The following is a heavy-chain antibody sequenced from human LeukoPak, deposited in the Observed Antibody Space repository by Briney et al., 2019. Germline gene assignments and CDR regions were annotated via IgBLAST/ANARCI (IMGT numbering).Heavy chain of an antibody. CDR2: INPNSGGT. D-gene: IGHD3-16*02. Sequence: GASVKVSCKASGYTFTGYYMHWVQQAPGQGLEWMGWINPNSGGTNYAQKFQGRVTMTRDTSISTAYMELSRLRSDDTAVYYCARDLYDYVWGSYRIFDYWGQGTLVTVSS. CDR1: GYTFTGYY. J-gene: IGHJ4*02. CDR3: ARDLYDYVWGSYRIFDY. V-gene: IGHV1-2*02.